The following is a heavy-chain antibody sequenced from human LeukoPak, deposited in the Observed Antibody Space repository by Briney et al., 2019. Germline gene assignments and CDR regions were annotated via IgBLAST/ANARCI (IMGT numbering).Heavy chain of an antibody. D-gene: IGHD6-13*01. CDR3: ARARPPYRRSWFFDY. Sequence: GGSLRLSCAASGFTFSSYSMNWVSQAPGKGLEWVSSISSSSSYIYYADSVKGTLTISRDNAKNSLYLQMNSLRAEDTAVYYCARARPPYRRSWFFDYWGQGTLVTVSS. V-gene: IGHV3-21*01. CDR1: GFTFSSYS. J-gene: IGHJ4*02. CDR2: ISSSSSYI.